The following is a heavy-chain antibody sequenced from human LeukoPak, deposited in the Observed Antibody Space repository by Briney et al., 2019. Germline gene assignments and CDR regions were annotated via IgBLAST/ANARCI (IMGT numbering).Heavy chain of an antibody. CDR3: ARDRSLAGY. CDR2: ISWNSGSI. CDR1: GFTFDDYA. D-gene: IGHD2-15*01. J-gene: IGHJ4*02. Sequence: PGGSLRLSCAASGFTFDDYAMHWVRQAPGKGLEWVSGISWNSGSIGYADSVKGRFTISRDNAKNSLYLQMNSLRAEDTAVYYCARDRSLAGYWGQGTLVTVSS. V-gene: IGHV3-9*01.